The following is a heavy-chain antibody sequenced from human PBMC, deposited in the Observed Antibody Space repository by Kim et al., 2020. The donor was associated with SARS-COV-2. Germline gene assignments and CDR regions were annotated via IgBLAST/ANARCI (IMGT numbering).Heavy chain of an antibody. Sequence: ASVKVSCKASGYTFTSYGISWVRQAPGQGLEWMGWISAYNGNTNYAQKLQGRVTMTTDTSTSTAYMELRSLRSDDTAVYYCARDQDPDNDNYYYYYGMDVWGQGTTVTVSS. CDR3: ARDQDPDNDNYYYYYGMDV. D-gene: IGHD1-1*01. J-gene: IGHJ6*02. V-gene: IGHV1-18*01. CDR1: GYTFTSYG. CDR2: ISAYNGNT.